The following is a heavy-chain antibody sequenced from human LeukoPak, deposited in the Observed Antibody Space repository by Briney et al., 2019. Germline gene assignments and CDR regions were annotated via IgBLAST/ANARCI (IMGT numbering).Heavy chain of an antibody. J-gene: IGHJ6*02. V-gene: IGHV4-39*01. D-gene: IGHD1-26*01. CDR1: GGSISSSSYY. Sequence: SETLSLTCTVSGGSISSSSYYWGWIRQPPGKGLEWIVSIYYSGSTYYNPSLKSRVTISVDTSKNQFSLKLSSVAAADTAVYYCAATEWELLGSYYYGMDVWGQGTTVTVSS. CDR2: IYYSGST. CDR3: AATEWELLGSYYYGMDV.